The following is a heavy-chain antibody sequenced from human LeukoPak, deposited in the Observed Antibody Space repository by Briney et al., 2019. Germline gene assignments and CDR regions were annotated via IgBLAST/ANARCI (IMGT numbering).Heavy chain of an antibody. V-gene: IGHV3-33*01. D-gene: IGHD3-22*01. Sequence: GGSLRLSCAASGFTFSSYGMHWVRQAPGKGLEWVAVIWYDGSNKYYADSVKGRFTISRDNSKNTLYLQMNSLRPEDTAVYYCARAITMIVVAPGYWGQGTLVTVSS. J-gene: IGHJ4*02. CDR3: ARAITMIVVAPGY. CDR1: GFTFSSYG. CDR2: IWYDGSNK.